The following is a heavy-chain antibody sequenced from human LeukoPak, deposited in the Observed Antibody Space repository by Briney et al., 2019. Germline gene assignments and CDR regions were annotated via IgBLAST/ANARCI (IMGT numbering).Heavy chain of an antibody. D-gene: IGHD3-10*01. V-gene: IGHV4-34*01. CDR1: GGSFSGYY. CDR2: IYRTGST. J-gene: IGHJ3*02. Sequence: SETLSLTCAVYGGSFSGYYWSWIRQPPGKGLEWIGYIYRTGSTYYNPSLRSRVSLSLDTSKNQFSVMLTSVTAADTAVYYCARGWGVGFDIWGQGTMVTVSS. CDR3: ARGWGVGFDI.